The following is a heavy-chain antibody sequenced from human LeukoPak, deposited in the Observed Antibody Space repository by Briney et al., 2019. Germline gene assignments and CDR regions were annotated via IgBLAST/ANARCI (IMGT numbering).Heavy chain of an antibody. CDR2: IIPIFGTA. CDR3: ASIPKVGAYYFDY. D-gene: IGHD3-16*01. Sequence: SVKVSGKASRGTFISYAISWVRQAPGQGLEWMGGIIPIFGTANYAQKFQGRVTITTDESTSTAYMELSSLRSEDTAVYYCASIPKVGAYYFDYWGQGTLVTVSS. CDR1: RGTFISYA. V-gene: IGHV1-69*05. J-gene: IGHJ4*02.